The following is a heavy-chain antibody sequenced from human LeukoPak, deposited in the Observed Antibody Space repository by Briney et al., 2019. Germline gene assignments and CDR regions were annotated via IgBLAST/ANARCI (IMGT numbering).Heavy chain of an antibody. J-gene: IGHJ4*02. V-gene: IGHV1-69*04. CDR3: ARDRGGGFDLAFFDH. CDR2: LIPVLGMS. CDR1: GGSFSTYA. D-gene: IGHD5-12*01. Sequence: SVKVSCKSSGGSFSTYAVNWVRQAPGQGLEWMGRLIPVLGMSHYAPGFQGRVTLTADRSTNTAYMELDRLTSGDTAVYFCARDRGGGFDLAFFDHWGQGTLVTVSS.